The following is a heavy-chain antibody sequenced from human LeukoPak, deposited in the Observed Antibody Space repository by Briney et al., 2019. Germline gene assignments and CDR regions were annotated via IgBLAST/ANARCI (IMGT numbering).Heavy chain of an antibody. D-gene: IGHD3-22*01. CDR2: IYYSGST. CDR1: GGSISSSSYY. Sequence: PSVTLSLTCTVSGGSISSSSYYWGWIRQPPGKGLEWIGSIYYSGSTYYNPSLKSRVTISVDTSKNQFSLKLSSVTAADTAVYYCARYGSSFYDSSVPDPTRYFDLGGRAPRVTVP. CDR3: ARYGSSFYDSSVPDPTRYFDL. J-gene: IGHJ2*01. V-gene: IGHV4-39*07.